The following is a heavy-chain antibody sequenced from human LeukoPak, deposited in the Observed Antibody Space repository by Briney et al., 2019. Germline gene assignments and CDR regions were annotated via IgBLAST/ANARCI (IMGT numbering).Heavy chain of an antibody. J-gene: IGHJ6*02. CDR3: ARDQKGSAWGYYYYGMDV. CDR1: GFTFSSYS. D-gene: IGHD3-10*01. V-gene: IGHV3-48*01. CDR2: ISSSSSTI. Sequence: GGSLRLSCAASGFTFSSYSMNWVRQAPGKGLEWVSYISSSSSTIYYADSVKGRFTISRDSAKNSLYLQMNSLRAEDTAVYYCARDQKGSAWGYYYYGMDVWGQGTTVTVSS.